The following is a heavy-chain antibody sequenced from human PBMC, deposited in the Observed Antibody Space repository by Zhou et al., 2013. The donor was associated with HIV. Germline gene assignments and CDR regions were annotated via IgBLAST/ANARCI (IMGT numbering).Heavy chain of an antibody. J-gene: IGHJ2*01. CDR1: GGTFSSYA. D-gene: IGHD3-3*01. Sequence: QVQLVQSGAEVKKPGSSVKVSCKASGGTFSSYAISWVRQAPGQGLEWMGGIIPIFGTANYAQKFQGRVTITTDESTSTAYMELSSLRSEDTAVYYCARDSRYYDFWSGYFQNWYFDLWGRGTLVTVSS. V-gene: IGHV1-69*05. CDR3: ARDSRYYDFWSGYFQNWYFDL. CDR2: IIPIFGTA.